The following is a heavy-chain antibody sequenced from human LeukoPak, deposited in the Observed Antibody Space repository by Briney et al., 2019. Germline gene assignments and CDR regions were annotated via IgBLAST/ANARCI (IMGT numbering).Heavy chain of an antibody. V-gene: IGHV3-48*01. CDR2: ISTSSRST. CDR1: GFTFSSYA. D-gene: IGHD3-10*01. CDR3: ARSAVRGVACDY. Sequence: GGSLRLSCAASGFTFSSYAMSWVRQAPGKGLEWLSYISTSSRSTYYADSVKGRFTISRDNAKNTLFLDMHSLRPGDSAVYYCARSAVRGVACDYWGQGTLLTVSS. J-gene: IGHJ4*02.